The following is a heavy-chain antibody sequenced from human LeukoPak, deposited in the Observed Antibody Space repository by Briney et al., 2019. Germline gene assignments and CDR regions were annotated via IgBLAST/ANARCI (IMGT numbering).Heavy chain of an antibody. D-gene: IGHD3-10*01. CDR1: GFTFGDYS. V-gene: IGHV3-49*04. CDR3: TGSFGQLTFFDY. J-gene: IGHJ4*02. CDR2: IRSKTFGVTT. Sequence: GGSLRLSCTAPGFTFGDYSMSWVRQAPGKGLEWVGFIRSKTFGVTTEYAASVKGRFTISRDDSKSIAYLQIDSLKTEDTAVYYCTGSFGQLTFFDYWGQGTLVTVSS.